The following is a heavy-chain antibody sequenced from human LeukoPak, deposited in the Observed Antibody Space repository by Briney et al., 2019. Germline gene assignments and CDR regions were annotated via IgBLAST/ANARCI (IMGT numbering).Heavy chain of an antibody. D-gene: IGHD3-16*01. CDR3: AIGEGGAADY. CDR1: GGSISSYY. V-gene: IGHV4-59*01. CDR2: IYYSGST. Sequence: SETLSLTCTVSGGSISSYYWSWIRQPPGKGLEWIGYIYYSGSTNYNPSLKSRVTISVDTSKNRFSLKLSSVTAADTAVYYCAIGEGGAADYWGQGTLVTVSS. J-gene: IGHJ4*02.